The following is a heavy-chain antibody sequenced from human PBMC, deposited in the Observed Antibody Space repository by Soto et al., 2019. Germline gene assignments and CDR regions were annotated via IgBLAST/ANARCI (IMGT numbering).Heavy chain of an antibody. CDR3: ARVWTEYFDY. CDR1: GYTFTSYY. D-gene: IGHD2-21*01. CDR2: INPSGGST. Sequence: ASVKVSCKXSGYTFTSYYMHWVRQAPGQGLEWMGIINPSGGSTSYAQKFQGRVTMTRDTSTSTVYMELSSLRSEHTAVYYCARVWTEYFDYWGQGTLVTVSS. J-gene: IGHJ4*02. V-gene: IGHV1-46*01.